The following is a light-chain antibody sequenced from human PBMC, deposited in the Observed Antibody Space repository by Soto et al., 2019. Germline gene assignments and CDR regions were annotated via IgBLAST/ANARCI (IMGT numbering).Light chain of an antibody. V-gene: IGLV2-11*01. CDR1: SSDVGRYNY. J-gene: IGLJ3*02. CDR3: SSYAGSYSLV. CDR2: DVS. Sequence: QSALTQPRSVSGSPGQSVTISCTGTSSDVGRYNYVSWYQQHPGKAPKLMIYDVSKWPSGVPDRFSGSKSGNTASLTISGLQAEDEADYYCSSYAGSYSLVFGGGTQLTVL.